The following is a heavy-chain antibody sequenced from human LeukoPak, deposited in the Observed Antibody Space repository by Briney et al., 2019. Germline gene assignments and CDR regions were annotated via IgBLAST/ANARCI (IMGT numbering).Heavy chain of an antibody. J-gene: IGHJ6*02. CDR2: TYYRSKWYN. D-gene: IGHD2-15*01. V-gene: IGHV6-1*01. CDR1: GDSVSSNSAA. Sequence: SQTLSLTCAISGDSVSSNSAAWNWIRQSPSRGLEWLGRTYYRSKWYNDYAVSVKSRITINPDTSKNQFSLQLNSVTPEDTAVYYCARAGRVAGYCSGGSCYSYYYYGMDVWGQGTTVTVSS. CDR3: ARAGRVAGYCSGGSCYSYYYYGMDV.